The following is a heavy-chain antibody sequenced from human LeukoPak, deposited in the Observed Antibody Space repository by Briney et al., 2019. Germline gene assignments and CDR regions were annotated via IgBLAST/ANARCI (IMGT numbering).Heavy chain of an antibody. Sequence: GGSLRLSCAASGFTFSRYSMNWVRQAPGKGLEWVSSISISSNYIYYADSVKGRFTISRDNAKNSLYLQVTILRVEDTAVYYCAKVAKYYYGSETYYSFEHWGQGTPVTASS. D-gene: IGHD3-10*01. CDR1: GFTFSRYS. CDR3: AKVAKYYYGSETYYSFEH. J-gene: IGHJ4*02. V-gene: IGHV3-21*01. CDR2: ISISSNYI.